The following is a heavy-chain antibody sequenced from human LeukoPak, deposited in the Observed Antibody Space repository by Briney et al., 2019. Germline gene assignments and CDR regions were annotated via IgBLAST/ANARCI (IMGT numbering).Heavy chain of an antibody. CDR2: IIPIFGTA. Sequence: VASVKVSCKASGGTFSSYAISWVRQAPGQGLEWRGGIIPIFGTANYAQKFQGRVAITADESTSTAYMELSSLRSEDTAVYYCTVGASSHYYYYGMDVWGQGTTVTVSS. CDR1: GGTFSSYA. CDR3: TVGASSHYYYYGMDV. V-gene: IGHV1-69*01. J-gene: IGHJ6*02. D-gene: IGHD2-2*01.